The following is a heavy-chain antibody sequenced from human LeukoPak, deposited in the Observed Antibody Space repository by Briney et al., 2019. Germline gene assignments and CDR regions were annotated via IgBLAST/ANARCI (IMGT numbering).Heavy chain of an antibody. J-gene: IGHJ4*02. D-gene: IGHD6-19*01. V-gene: IGHV4-39*07. CDR1: GGSISSSSYY. CDR3: ARAIPGYSSGAAMGFDY. Sequence: SETLSLTCTVSGGSISSSSYYWGWIRQPPGKGLEWIGSIYYSGSTYYNPSLKSRVTISVDTSKNQFSLKLSSVTAADTAVYYCARAIPGYSSGAAMGFDYWGQGTLVTVSS. CDR2: IYYSGST.